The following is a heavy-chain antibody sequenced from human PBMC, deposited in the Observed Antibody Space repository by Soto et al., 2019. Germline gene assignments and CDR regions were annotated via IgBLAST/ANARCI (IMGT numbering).Heavy chain of an antibody. J-gene: IGHJ6*02. Sequence: ASVKVSCKASGYTFTSYGISWVRQAPGQGLEWMGWISAYNGNTNYAQKLQGRVTMTTDTSTSTAYMELRSLRSDDTAVYYCARAIAVADEFYYGMDVWGRGTTVTVSS. CDR2: ISAYNGNT. V-gene: IGHV1-18*01. CDR1: GYTFTSYG. CDR3: ARAIAVADEFYYGMDV. D-gene: IGHD6-19*01.